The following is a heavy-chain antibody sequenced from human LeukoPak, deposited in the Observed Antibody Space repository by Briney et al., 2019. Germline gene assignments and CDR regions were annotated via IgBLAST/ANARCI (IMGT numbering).Heavy chain of an antibody. CDR3: ARVGSSGWYLQSWVGGWFDP. CDR1: GFTFSSYE. CDR2: ISSSGSTI. Sequence: GGSLRLSCAASGFTFSSYEMNWVRQAPGEGLEWVSYISSSGSTIYYADSVKGRFTISRDNAKNSLYLQMNSLRAEDTAVYCCARVGSSGWYLQSWVGGWFDPWGQGTLVTVSS. J-gene: IGHJ5*02. V-gene: IGHV3-48*03. D-gene: IGHD6-19*01.